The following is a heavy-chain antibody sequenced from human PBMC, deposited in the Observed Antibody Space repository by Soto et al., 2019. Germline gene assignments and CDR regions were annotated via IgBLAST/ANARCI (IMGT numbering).Heavy chain of an antibody. CDR3: AKDPNGDYIGAFDF. J-gene: IGHJ3*01. D-gene: IGHD4-17*01. CDR2: IRGDGGGA. Sequence: EVQVLESGGGLVQPGGSLRLSCVASGFIFRNYAMMWVRQAPGRGLEWVSAIRGDGGGAQYADSVRGRLTISRDNSKNTLYLQMNSLRAEDRAVYYCAKDPNGDYIGAFDFWGQGILVAVSS. V-gene: IGHV3-23*01. CDR1: GFIFRNYA.